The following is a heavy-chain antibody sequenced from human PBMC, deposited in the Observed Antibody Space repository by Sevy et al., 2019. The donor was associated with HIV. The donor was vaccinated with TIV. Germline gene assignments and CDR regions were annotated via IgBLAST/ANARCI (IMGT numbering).Heavy chain of an antibody. CDR3: ARVFGIGIVGATPDY. CDR2: IRSTGDTI. Sequence: GGSLRLSCAASGFTFSDYNVIWIRQAPGRGLEWISYIRSTGDTIYYADSVKGRFTISRDNAKNSLYLQMNSLTAGDTAVYYCARVFGIGIVGATPDYWGQGTLVTVSS. D-gene: IGHD1-26*01. CDR1: GFTFSDYN. J-gene: IGHJ4*02. V-gene: IGHV3-11*01.